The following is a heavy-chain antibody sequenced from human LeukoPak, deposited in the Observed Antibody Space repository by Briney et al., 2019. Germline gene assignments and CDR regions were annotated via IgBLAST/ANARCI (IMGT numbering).Heavy chain of an antibody. V-gene: IGHV1-18*01. D-gene: IGHD5-12*01. Sequence: ASVEVSCKASGYTFTSYGISWVRQAPGQGLEWMGWISAYNGNTNYAQKLQGRVTMTTDTSTSTAYMELRSLRSDDTAVYYCARDLDIVATIDAFDIWGQGTMVTVSS. CDR3: ARDLDIVATIDAFDI. CDR2: ISAYNGNT. J-gene: IGHJ3*02. CDR1: GYTFTSYG.